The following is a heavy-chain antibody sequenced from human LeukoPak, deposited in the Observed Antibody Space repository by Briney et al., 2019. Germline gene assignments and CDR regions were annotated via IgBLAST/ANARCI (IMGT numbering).Heavy chain of an antibody. V-gene: IGHV4-59*12. D-gene: IGHD3-3*01. CDR3: ARDLSLLIFGVVISPRYYFDY. J-gene: IGHJ4*02. CDR2: IYHSGST. CDR1: GGSISSYY. Sequence: SETLSLTCTVSGGSISSYYWSWIRQPPGKGLEWIGYIYHSGSTNYNPSLKSRVTISVDTSKNQFSLKLSSVTAADTAVYYCARDLSLLIFGVVISPRYYFDYWGQGTLVTVSS.